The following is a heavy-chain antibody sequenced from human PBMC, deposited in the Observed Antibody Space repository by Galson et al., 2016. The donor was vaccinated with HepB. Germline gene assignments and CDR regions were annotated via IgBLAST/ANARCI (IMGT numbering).Heavy chain of an antibody. CDR2: IYWGDDR. CDR1: GFSLSTNGVG. D-gene: IGHD6-13*01. CDR3: ARIWTRSSWYGTEYNWFDP. V-gene: IGHV2-5*02. J-gene: IGHJ5*02. Sequence: PALVKPTQTLTLTCTFSGFSLSTNGVGVGWIRQPPGKALEWLALIYWGDDRRYSPSLKSRLTISKDTSKNQVVLTLTNMDPVDTATYYCARIWTRSSWYGTEYNWFDPWGQGTLVTVSS.